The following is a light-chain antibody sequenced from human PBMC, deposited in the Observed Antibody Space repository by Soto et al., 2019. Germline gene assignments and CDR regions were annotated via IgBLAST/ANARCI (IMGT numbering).Light chain of an antibody. J-gene: IGKJ2*01. CDR3: QQYDSSPVT. V-gene: IGKV3-20*01. Sequence: IVLTQSPGTLSLSPGERATLSCGASQSVSASYLAWYQQKPGLAPRLLTYGASRRATGIPDRFSAGGSGTDFTLTISRLEPEDFAVYYCQQYDSSPVTFGQGTKVEIK. CDR2: GAS. CDR1: QSVSASY.